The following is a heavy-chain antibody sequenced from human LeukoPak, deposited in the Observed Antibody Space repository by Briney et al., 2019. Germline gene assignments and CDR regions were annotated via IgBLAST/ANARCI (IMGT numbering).Heavy chain of an antibody. V-gene: IGHV3-30*02. CDR2: IRYDGSNK. CDR1: GFTFSSYG. J-gene: IGHJ4*02. CDR3: AKVNKYCSSTSCYYYFDY. D-gene: IGHD2-2*01. Sequence: GGSLRLSCAASGFTFSSYGMHWVRQAPGKGLEWVAFIRYDGSNKYYADSVKGRFTISRDNSKNTLYLQMSSLRAEDTAVYYCAKVNKYCSSTSCYYYFDYWGQGTLVTVSS.